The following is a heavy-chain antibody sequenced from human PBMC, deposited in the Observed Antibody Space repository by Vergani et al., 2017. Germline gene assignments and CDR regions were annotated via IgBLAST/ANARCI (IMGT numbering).Heavy chain of an antibody. CDR2: FLSTGPT. J-gene: IGHJ2*01. CDR1: GYSIPSTNYY. CDR3: ARHLTTSYVSPFDL. D-gene: IGHD3-9*01. Sequence: QLQLQESGPGLVRPSKTLSLTCSVSGYSIPSTNYYWAWIRQPPGKGLEWLGTFLSTGPTYYNPSLKRRLPVSVDRSNNYLSLNLTSVTATDTAVYYCARHLTTSYVSPFDLWGRGALVTVSS. V-gene: IGHV4-39*01.